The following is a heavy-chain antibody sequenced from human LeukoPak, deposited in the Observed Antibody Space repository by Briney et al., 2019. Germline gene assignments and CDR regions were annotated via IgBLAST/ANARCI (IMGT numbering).Heavy chain of an antibody. V-gene: IGHV1-2*02. J-gene: IGHJ4*02. Sequence: DSVKVSCKAYGYTFTDYFLHWVRQAAGQGLEWMGWIGPNNGVTNYQGKVTMTRDTSINTAYMEVSSLRSDDTAVYYCARDSRLRVESFEFWGQGTLVTVSS. CDR1: GYTFTDYF. D-gene: IGHD3-3*01. CDR3: ARDSRLRVESFEF. CDR2: IGPNNGVT.